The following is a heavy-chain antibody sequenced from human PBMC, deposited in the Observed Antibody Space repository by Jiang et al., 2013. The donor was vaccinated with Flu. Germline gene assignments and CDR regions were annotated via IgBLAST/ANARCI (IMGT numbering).Heavy chain of an antibody. J-gene: IGHJ4*02. V-gene: IGHV3-23*01. CDR3: AKDFYTTSWNLFDS. Sequence: EVQLLESGGGLVQPGGSLRLSCAASGFTFSSYAMSWVRQAPGKGLEWVSAISATGGTTDYADSVKGRFTISRDNSKSTLYLQMDSLRAEDTAVFYCAKDFYTTSWNLFDSWGQGTLVTVSS. CDR1: GFTFSSYA. D-gene: IGHD2-2*01. CDR2: ISATGGTT.